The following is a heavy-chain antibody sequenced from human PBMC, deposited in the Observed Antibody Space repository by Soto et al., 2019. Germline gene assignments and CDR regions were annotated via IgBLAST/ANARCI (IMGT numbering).Heavy chain of an antibody. CDR1: GGTFSSYT. CDR3: ARSEVVVAATPRFDP. V-gene: IGHV1-69*02. Sequence: QVQLVQSGAEVKKPGSSVKVSCKASGGTFSSYTISWVRQAPGQGLEWMGRIIPILGIANYAQKFQGRVTITADKSTSTAYMELSSLRSEDTAVSYCARSEVVVAATPRFDPWGQGTLVTVSS. CDR2: IIPILGIA. D-gene: IGHD2-15*01. J-gene: IGHJ5*02.